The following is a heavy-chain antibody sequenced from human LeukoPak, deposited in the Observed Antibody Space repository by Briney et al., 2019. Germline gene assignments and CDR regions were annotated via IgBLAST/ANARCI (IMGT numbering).Heavy chain of an antibody. CDR3: ARALGYCSSTSCQQGHYYYYGMDV. V-gene: IGHV1-2*02. CDR1: GYTFTSYD. J-gene: IGHJ6*02. D-gene: IGHD2-2*01. Sequence: ASVKVSCKASGYTFTSYDFNWLRQATGQGPEWMGWMNPNSGGTNYAQKFQGRVTMTRDTSISTAYMELSRLRSDDTAVYYCARALGYCSSTSCQQGHYYYYGMDVWGQGTTVTVSS. CDR2: MNPNSGGT.